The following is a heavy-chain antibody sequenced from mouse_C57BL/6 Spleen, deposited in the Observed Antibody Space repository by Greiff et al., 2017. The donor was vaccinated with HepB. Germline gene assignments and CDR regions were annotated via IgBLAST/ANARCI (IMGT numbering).Heavy chain of an antibody. CDR3: VRQRLTGAFDY. J-gene: IGHJ2*01. D-gene: IGHD4-1*01. V-gene: IGHV10-1*01. CDR2: IRSKSNNYAT. CDR1: GFSFNTYA. Sequence: EVQRVESGGGLVQPKGSLKLSCAASGFSFNTYAMNWVRQAPGKGLEWVARIRSKSNNYATYYADSVKDRFTISRDDSESMLYLQMNNLKTEDTAMYYCVRQRLTGAFDYWGQGTTLTVSS.